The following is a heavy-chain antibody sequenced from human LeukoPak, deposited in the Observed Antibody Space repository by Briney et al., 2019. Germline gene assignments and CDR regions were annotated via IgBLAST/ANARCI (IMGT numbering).Heavy chain of an antibody. CDR1: GFIFSSYS. Sequence: GGSLRLSCAASGFIFSSYSMSWVRQAPGKGLEWVSVITGSGGNTYYADSVKGRFTISKDNSKNTVYLQMSSQRAEDTAVYYCAKVGMAVAGTSWFDPWGQGTLVTVSS. V-gene: IGHV3-23*01. J-gene: IGHJ5*02. CDR2: ITGSGGNT. D-gene: IGHD6-19*01. CDR3: AKVGMAVAGTSWFDP.